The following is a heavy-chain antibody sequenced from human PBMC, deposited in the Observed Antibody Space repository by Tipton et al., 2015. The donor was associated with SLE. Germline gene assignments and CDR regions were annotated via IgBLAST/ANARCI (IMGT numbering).Heavy chain of an antibody. V-gene: IGHV4-34*10. CDR2: INHGGIT. D-gene: IGHD1-26*01. Sequence: TLSLTCAVSGASFNGYYWSWIRQPPGKGLEWIGEINHGGITNYTPSLKSRVTLSVDKSKKQFSLGLNSVTAADTAVYYCARTSGNFPFDYWGQGHLVTVSS. CDR3: ARTSGNFPFDY. CDR1: GASFNGYY. J-gene: IGHJ4*02.